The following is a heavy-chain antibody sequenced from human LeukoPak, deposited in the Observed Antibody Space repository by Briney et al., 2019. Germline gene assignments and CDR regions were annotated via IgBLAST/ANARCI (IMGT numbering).Heavy chain of an antibody. CDR2: IYYIKST. D-gene: IGHD6-13*01. CDR3: AKHRAAAPYYYYGMDV. Sequence: SETLSLTCTVSGGSISSYYWSWIRKPPGKGLEWIGYIYYIKSTNYNPSPKNRVTISVDTSKNQFSLKLSSVTAADTAVYYCAKHRAAAPYYYYGMDVWGQGTTVAVSS. V-gene: IGHV4-59*08. J-gene: IGHJ6*02. CDR1: GGSISSYY.